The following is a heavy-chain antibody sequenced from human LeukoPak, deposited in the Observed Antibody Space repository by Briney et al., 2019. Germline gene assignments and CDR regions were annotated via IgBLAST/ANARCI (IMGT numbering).Heavy chain of an antibody. Sequence: EASVKVSCKASGYTFTGYYMHWVRQAPGQGLEWMGWINPNSGGTNYAQKFQGRVTMTRDTSISTAYMELSRLRSDDTAVYYCARSSSWWGGWDYWGQGTLVTVSS. CDR2: INPNSGGT. D-gene: IGHD6-13*01. CDR3: ARSSSWWGGWDY. V-gene: IGHV1-2*02. J-gene: IGHJ4*02. CDR1: GYTFTGYY.